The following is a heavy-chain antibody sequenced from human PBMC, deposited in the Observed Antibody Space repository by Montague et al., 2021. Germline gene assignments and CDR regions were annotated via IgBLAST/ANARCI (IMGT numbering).Heavy chain of an antibody. V-gene: IGHV4-39*01. J-gene: IGHJ4*02. CDR3: ARAGPRTFGGVSLDY. D-gene: IGHD6-13*01. CDR1: GGSISSYPFY. Sequence: SETLSLTCTVSGGSISSYPFYWGWIRQSPGKGLVWIGCNYYRGNTYHNPSLKSRVSLSTDTSKNQFSLKMNSVTAAATAVYYCARAGPRTFGGVSLDYWGQGALVTVSS. CDR2: NYYRGNT.